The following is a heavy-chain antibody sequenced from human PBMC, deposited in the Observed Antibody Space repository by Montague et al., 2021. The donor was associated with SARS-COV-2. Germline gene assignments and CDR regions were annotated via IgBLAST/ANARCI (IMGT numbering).Heavy chain of an antibody. J-gene: IGHJ6*02. D-gene: IGHD2-8*01. CDR3: ARLLRSCSNGVCRTYYYYAMDV. CDR2: IYYSGST. V-gene: IGHV4-59*01. CDR1: GGSISGYY. Sequence: SETLSLTCTVSGGSISGYYWSWIRQSPGKGLEWIGYIYYSGSTKXXPFLESRVTVSVDRSKNQVSLKLSSVTPADTAVYYCARLLRSCSNGVCRTYYYYAMDVWGQGTTRTVSS.